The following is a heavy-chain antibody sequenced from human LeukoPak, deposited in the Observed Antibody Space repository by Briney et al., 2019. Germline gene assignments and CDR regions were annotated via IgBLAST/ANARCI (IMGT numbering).Heavy chain of an antibody. CDR3: ARDRVAVAEYYFDY. J-gene: IGHJ4*02. CDR1: GYIFTSYA. V-gene: IGHV7-4-1*02. Sequence: ASVKVSCKASGYIFTSYAMNWVRQAPGQGLEWMGWINTNTGNPTYAQGFTGRFVFSLDTSVSTAYLQISSLKAEDTAVYYCARDRVAVAEYYFDYWGQGTLVTVSS. D-gene: IGHD6-19*01. CDR2: INTNTGNP.